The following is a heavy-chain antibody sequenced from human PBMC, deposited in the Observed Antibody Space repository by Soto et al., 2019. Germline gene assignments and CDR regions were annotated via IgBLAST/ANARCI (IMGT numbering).Heavy chain of an antibody. CDR3: ARALTPTDY. CDR2: VSAYNGNT. D-gene: IGHD3-9*01. CDR1: GYTFTSYS. V-gene: IGHV1-18*01. J-gene: IGHJ4*02. Sequence: QVQLVQSGAEVKKPGASVKVSCKASGYTFTSYSISWVRQAPGQGLEWMGRVSAYNGNTNYAQKLQGRVTMTTDTSSLTAYMALRSLRSDDTAVYYCARALTPTDYWGQGALVTVSS.